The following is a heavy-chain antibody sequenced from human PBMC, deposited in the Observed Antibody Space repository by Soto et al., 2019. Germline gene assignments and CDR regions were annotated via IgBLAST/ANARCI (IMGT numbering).Heavy chain of an antibody. D-gene: IGHD7-27*01. CDR3: AIGSLGIGGPFDY. V-gene: IGHV3-33*01. CDR1: GFTFSSYG. CDR2: IWYDGSNK. Sequence: VGSLRLSCAASGFTFSSYGMHWVRQAPGKGLEWVAVIWYDGSNKYYADSVKGRFTISRDNSKNTLYLQMNSLRAEGTAVYYWAIGSLGIGGPFDYWGQGTLVTVSS. J-gene: IGHJ4*02.